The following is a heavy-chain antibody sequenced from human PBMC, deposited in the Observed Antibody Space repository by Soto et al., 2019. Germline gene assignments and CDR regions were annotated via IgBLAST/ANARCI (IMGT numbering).Heavy chain of an antibody. CDR1: GYTFTSYY. V-gene: IGHV1-46*03. D-gene: IGHD2-15*01. J-gene: IGHJ4*02. CDR2: INPSGGST. Sequence: ASVKVSCKASGYTFTSYYMRWVRQAPGQGLGWMGIINPSGGSTSYAQKFQGRVTMTRDTSTSTVYMELSSLRSEDTAVYYCARGGLPYCSGGSCYSILYWGQGTLVTVSS. CDR3: ARGGLPYCSGGSCYSILY.